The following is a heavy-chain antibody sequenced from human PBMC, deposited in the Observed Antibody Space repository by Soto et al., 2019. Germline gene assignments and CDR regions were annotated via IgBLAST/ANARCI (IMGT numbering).Heavy chain of an antibody. J-gene: IGHJ5*02. Sequence: SETLSLTCTVSGDSISGYYWSWIRQPPGKGLEWIGFIYYSGSANYNSSLKSRVTISVDRSKSQFSLKVSSVTAADTAVYYCASAGNSYATGWFDPWGQGTLVTVSS. CDR1: GDSISGYY. CDR3: ASAGNSYATGWFDP. CDR2: IYYSGSA. V-gene: IGHV4-59*01. D-gene: IGHD5-18*01.